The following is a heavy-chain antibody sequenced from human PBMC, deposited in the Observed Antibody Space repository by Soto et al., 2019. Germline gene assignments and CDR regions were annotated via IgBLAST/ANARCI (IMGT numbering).Heavy chain of an antibody. V-gene: IGHV4-59*08. CDR1: GGSISSYY. CDR2: IYYSGGT. CDR3: ARHRYSYGVYYFDY. Sequence: SETLSLTCTVSGGSISSYYWSWIRQPPGKGLEWIGYIYYSGGTNYNPSLTSRVTISVDTSKNQFSLKLSSVTAADTAVYYCARHRYSYGVYYFDYWGQGTLVTVSS. D-gene: IGHD5-18*01. J-gene: IGHJ4*02.